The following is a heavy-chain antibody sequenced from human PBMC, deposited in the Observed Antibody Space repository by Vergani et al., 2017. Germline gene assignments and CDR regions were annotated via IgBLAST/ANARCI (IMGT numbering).Heavy chain of an antibody. V-gene: IGHV3-9*01. CDR2: ISWNSGSI. D-gene: IGHD1-26*01. J-gene: IGHJ3*02. Sequence: EVQLVESGGGLVQPGRSLRLSCAASGFTFDDYAMHWVRQAPGKGLEWVSGISWNSGSIGYADSVKGRFTISRDNAKNSLYLQMNSLRAEDTALYYCAKDAYSGSYYDAFDIWGQGTMVTVSS. CDR1: GFTFDDYA. CDR3: AKDAYSGSYYDAFDI.